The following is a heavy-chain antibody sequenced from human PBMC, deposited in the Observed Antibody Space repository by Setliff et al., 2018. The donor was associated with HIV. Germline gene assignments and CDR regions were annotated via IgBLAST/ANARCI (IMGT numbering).Heavy chain of an antibody. V-gene: IGHV1-2*02. Sequence: ASVKVSCKTSGFTFTGHFIHWVRHAPGQGLEWMAWINPNSGGTYSAEKFQGRIIVTSDTSISTAYMELTNLRSDDTAIYYCARGGDIWGQYGVYLWGQGTQVTVSS. CDR1: GFTFTGHF. J-gene: IGHJ5*02. D-gene: IGHD3-16*01. CDR2: INPNSGGT. CDR3: ARGGDIWGQYGVYL.